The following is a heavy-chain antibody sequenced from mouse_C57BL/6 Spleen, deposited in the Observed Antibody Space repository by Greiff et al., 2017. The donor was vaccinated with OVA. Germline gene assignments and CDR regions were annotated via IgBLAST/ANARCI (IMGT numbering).Heavy chain of an antibody. V-gene: IGHV1-72*01. Sequence: QVQLQQPGAELVKPGASVKLSCKASGYTFTSYWMHWVQQRPGRGLEWIGRIDPNSGGTKYNEKFKSKATLTVDKPYSTVYMQLSSLTSEDSAVYYCARGYNSSSYDAMDDWGQGTSVTVSS. CDR3: ARGYNSSSYDAMDD. D-gene: IGHD1-1*01. CDR2: IDPNSGGT. J-gene: IGHJ4*01. CDR1: GYTFTSYW.